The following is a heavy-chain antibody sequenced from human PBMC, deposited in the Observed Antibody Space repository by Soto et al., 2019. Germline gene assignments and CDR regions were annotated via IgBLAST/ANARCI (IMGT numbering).Heavy chain of an antibody. CDR2: IYYDGST. D-gene: IGHD3-10*01. CDR1: GGSITTSSYN. V-gene: IGHV4-39*02. Sequence: QLQLQESGPGLVKPSETLSLTCSVSGGSITTSSYNWDWIRQPPGKGLEWIGTIYYDGSTSYNPSIKSQVTISVDTSKNPFALKVNSVTAADTAVYYCARFYGNAFDVWGRGTVVTVSS. CDR3: ARFYGNAFDV. J-gene: IGHJ3*01.